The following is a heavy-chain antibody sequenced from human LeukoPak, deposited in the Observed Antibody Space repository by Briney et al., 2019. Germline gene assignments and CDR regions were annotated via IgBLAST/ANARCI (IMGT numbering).Heavy chain of an antibody. CDR2: ISSSGSTI. D-gene: IGHD6-13*01. CDR3: ARDTCSSSRCPYYYGMDV. V-gene: IGHV3-48*03. CDR1: GFTFSSYE. J-gene: IGHJ6*02. Sequence: GGSLRLSCAASGFTFSSYEMNWVRQAPGKGLEWVPYISSSGSTIYYTDSVKGRYTISRDNAKNSLYLQMNSLRAEDTAVYYCARDTCSSSRCPYYYGMDVWGQGTTVTVSS.